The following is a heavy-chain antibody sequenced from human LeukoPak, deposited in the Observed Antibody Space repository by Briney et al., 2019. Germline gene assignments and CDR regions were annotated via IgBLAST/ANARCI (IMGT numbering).Heavy chain of an antibody. CDR2: IYYSGST. V-gene: IGHV4-39*07. D-gene: IGHD6-19*01. J-gene: IGHJ4*02. CDR1: GGSISSSSYY. CDR3: ARDLRYSSGWNTFDY. Sequence: SETLSLTCTVSGGSISSSSYYWGWIRQPPGKGLEWIGSIYYSGSTYYNPSLKSRVTISVDTSKNQFSLKLSSVTAADTAVYYCARDLRYSSGWNTFDYWGQGTLVTVSS.